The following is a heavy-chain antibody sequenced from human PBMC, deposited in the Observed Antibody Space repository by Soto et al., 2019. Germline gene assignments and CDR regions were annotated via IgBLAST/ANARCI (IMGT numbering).Heavy chain of an antibody. J-gene: IGHJ6*02. V-gene: IGHV5-51*01. CDR3: ARGQGVGATPPYCYYYDMDV. Sequence: GESLKISCKGSGYRFTSYWIGWVRQKPGRGLEWMGIIYPGDSDTRYGPSFQGQVTISADKSISTAYLQWRSLKASDTAMYYCARGQGVGATPPYCYYYDMDVWGQGTTVTVSS. CDR2: IYPGDSDT. CDR1: GYRFTSYW. D-gene: IGHD1-26*01.